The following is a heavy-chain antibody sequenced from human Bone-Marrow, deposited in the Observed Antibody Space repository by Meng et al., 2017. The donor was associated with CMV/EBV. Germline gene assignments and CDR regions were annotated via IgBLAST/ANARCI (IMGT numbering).Heavy chain of an antibody. Sequence: GESLKISCAASGFTFSSYAMSWVRQAPGKGLEWVAMMKNKDGSEDYYLASVRGRFTISRDNARNSLFLQLNNVRPEDTGVYYCARDNFGRFDSWGQGTVVTVSS. V-gene: IGHV3-7*03. J-gene: IGHJ5*01. CDR2: MKNKDGSED. CDR3: ARDNFGRFDS. D-gene: IGHD1-1*01. CDR1: GFTFSSYA.